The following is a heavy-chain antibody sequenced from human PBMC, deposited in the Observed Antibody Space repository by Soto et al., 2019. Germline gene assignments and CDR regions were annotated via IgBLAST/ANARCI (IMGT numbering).Heavy chain of an antibody. CDR1: GDSLTDLS. V-gene: IGHV1-24*01. CDR2: FDPEDGET. CDR3: ATVSIGCYVGALDI. D-gene: IGHD6-19*01. Sequence: ASVKPSCKVSGDSLTDLSMHWVRQAPRKGLEWMGGFDPEDGETIYAQKFQGRVTMTEDTSTDTAYMELSSLRSEDTAFFYCATVSIGCYVGALDIWGKGTFVPVSS. J-gene: IGHJ3*02.